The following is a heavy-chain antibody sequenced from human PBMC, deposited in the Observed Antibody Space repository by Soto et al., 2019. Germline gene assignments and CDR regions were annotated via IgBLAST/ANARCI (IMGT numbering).Heavy chain of an antibody. J-gene: IGHJ4*02. Sequence: ASVKVSCKASGYAFTGYYMHWVRQAPGQGLEWMGWINPNSGGTNYAQKFQGWVTMTRDTSISTAYMELSRLRSDDTAVYYCARSLWLVPFDYWGQGTLVTVSS. CDR2: INPNSGGT. V-gene: IGHV1-2*04. CDR3: ARSLWLVPFDY. CDR1: GYAFTGYY. D-gene: IGHD6-19*01.